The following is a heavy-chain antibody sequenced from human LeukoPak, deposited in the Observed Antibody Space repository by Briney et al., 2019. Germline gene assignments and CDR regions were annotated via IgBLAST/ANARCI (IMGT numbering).Heavy chain of an antibody. CDR1: GFTFSSYE. D-gene: IGHD4-11*01. CDR3: TRHLTTLENYYYYYMDV. CDR2: ISSSGSTI. J-gene: IGHJ6*03. V-gene: IGHV3-48*03. Sequence: PGGSLRLSCAASGFTFSSYEMNWVRQAPGKGLEWVSYISSSGSTIYYADSVKGRFTISRDNAKNSLYLQMNSLKTEDTAVYYCTRHLTTLENYYYYYMDVWGKGTTVTVSS.